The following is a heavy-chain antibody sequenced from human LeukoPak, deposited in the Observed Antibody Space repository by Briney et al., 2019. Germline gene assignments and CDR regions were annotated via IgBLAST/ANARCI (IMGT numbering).Heavy chain of an antibody. V-gene: IGHV4-39*01. CDR3: ARHEGGSGSYLGWFDP. Sequence: PSETLSLTCTVSGGSISSSSYYWGWIRQPPGKGLEWIGSIYYSGSTYYNPSLKSRVTISVDTSKNQFSLKLSSVTAADTAVYYCARHEGGSGSYLGWFDPWGQGTLVTVSS. CDR2: IYYSGST. J-gene: IGHJ5*02. CDR1: GGSISSSSYY. D-gene: IGHD3-10*01.